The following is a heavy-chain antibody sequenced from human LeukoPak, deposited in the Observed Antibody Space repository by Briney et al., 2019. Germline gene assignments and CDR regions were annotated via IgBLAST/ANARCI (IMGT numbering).Heavy chain of an antibody. Sequence: PGGSLRLSCTASGLTFSTSGFNWVRQAPGKGLEWVSSISSGSSFIYYADSVKGRFTISRDNAKNSLYLQMNSLRAEDTAVYYCARDSGSPQDAFDIWGQGTMVTVSS. V-gene: IGHV3-21*01. CDR3: ARDSGSPQDAFDI. J-gene: IGHJ3*02. D-gene: IGHD6-13*01. CDR2: ISSGSSFI. CDR1: GLTFSTSG.